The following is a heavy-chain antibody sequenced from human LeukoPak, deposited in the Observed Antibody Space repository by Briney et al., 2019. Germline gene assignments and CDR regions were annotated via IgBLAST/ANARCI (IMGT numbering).Heavy chain of an antibody. D-gene: IGHD6-19*01. CDR2: IWYDGSNK. CDR3: AREVAVAGRTGYFDL. J-gene: IGHJ2*01. Sequence: GRSLRLSCAASGFTFSSYGMHWVRQAPGKGLEWVAVIWYDGSNKYYADSVKGRFTISRDNSKNTLYLQMNSLRAEDTAVYYCAREVAVAGRTGYFDLWGRGTLVTDSS. CDR1: GFTFSSYG. V-gene: IGHV3-33*01.